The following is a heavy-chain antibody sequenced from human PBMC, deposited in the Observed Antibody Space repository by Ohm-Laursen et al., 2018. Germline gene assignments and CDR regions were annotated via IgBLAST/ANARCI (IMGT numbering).Heavy chain of an antibody. Sequence: GTLSLTCAASGFTFSSDWMHWVRQAPGEGLVWVSRIKGDGSETNYADSVKGRFTISRDNAKNSLYLQMNSLRAEDTALYYCAKGRYYSSSSGVEYWGQGTLVTVSS. CDR2: IKGDGSET. J-gene: IGHJ4*02. D-gene: IGHD6-6*01. CDR3: AKGRYYSSSSGVEY. V-gene: IGHV3-74*01. CDR1: GFTFSSDW.